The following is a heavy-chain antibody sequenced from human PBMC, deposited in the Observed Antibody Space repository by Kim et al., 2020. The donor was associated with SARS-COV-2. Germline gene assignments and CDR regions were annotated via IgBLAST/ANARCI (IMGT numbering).Heavy chain of an antibody. J-gene: IGHJ4*02. Sequence: YYADSVDGRFTIARDTSKNTLYLPMNSLRAEDTAVYYCAKDGGIAARGDYWGQGTLVTVSS. D-gene: IGHD6-25*01. V-gene: IGHV3-23*01. CDR3: AKDGGIAARGDY.